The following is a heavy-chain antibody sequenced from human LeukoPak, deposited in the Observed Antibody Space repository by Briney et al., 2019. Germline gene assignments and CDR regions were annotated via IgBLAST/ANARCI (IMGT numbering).Heavy chain of an antibody. V-gene: IGHV4-39*01. D-gene: IGHD2/OR15-2a*01. J-gene: IGHJ4*02. CDR3: ARVYFDLHFDY. CDR2: IHYSGST. CDR1: GGSISSSGYY. Sequence: SETLSLTCTVPGGSISSSGYYWGWIRQPPGKGPEWIGSIHYSGSTYYNPSLKSRVTISVDTSKNQFSLKLSSVTAADTAVYYCARVYFDLHFDYWGQGTLVTVSS.